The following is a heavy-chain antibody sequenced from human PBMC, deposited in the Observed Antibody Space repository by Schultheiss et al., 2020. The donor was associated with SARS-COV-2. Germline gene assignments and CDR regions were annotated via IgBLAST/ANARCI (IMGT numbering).Heavy chain of an antibody. CDR2: ISGSGGST. CDR1: GFNFNSHE. CDR3: ARDQSVPDYGSIIHHFDE. V-gene: IGHV3-23*01. Sequence: GESLKISCAASGFNFNSHEMNWVRQAPGKGLEWVSAISGSGGSTYYADSVKGRFTISRDDSNNTLFLQMDSLGAEDTAMYFCARDQSVPDYGSIIHHFDEWGHGTVVTVSS. J-gene: IGHJ4*01. D-gene: IGHD4-17*01.